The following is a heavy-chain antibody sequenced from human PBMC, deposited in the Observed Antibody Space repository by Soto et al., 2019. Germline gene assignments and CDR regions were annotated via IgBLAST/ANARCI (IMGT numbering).Heavy chain of an antibody. CDR3: ALGYGSGSYYPYGMDV. J-gene: IGHJ6*02. CDR1: GFSLSNARMG. V-gene: IGHV2-26*01. Sequence: SGPTLVNPTETLTLTCTVSGFSLSNARMGVSWIRQPPGKALEWLAHIFSNDEKSYSTSLKSRLTISKDTSKSQVVLTMTNMDPVDTATYYCALGYGSGSYYPYGMDVWGQGTTVTVSS. D-gene: IGHD3-10*01. CDR2: IFSNDEK.